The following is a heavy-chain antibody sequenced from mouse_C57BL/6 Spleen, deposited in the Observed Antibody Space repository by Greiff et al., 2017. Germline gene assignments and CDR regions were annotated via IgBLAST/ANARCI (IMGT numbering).Heavy chain of an antibody. CDR1: GFTFSSYG. J-gene: IGHJ2*01. V-gene: IGHV5-6*01. CDR2: ISSGGSYT. Sequence: EVQGVESGGDLVKPGGSLKLSCAASGFTFSSYGMSWVRQTPDKRLEWVATISSGGSYTYYPDSLKGRYTISRDNAKNTLYLQMSSLKSEDTAMYYCARRDYDPYYFDYWGQGTTLTVAS. D-gene: IGHD2-4*01. CDR3: ARRDYDPYYFDY.